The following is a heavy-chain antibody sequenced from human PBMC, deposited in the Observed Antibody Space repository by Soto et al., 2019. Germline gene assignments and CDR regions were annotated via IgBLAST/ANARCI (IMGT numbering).Heavy chain of an antibody. CDR2: IYWDDDN. D-gene: IGHD6-19*01. CDR3: AHGSGWLSDY. V-gene: IGHV2-5*02. Sequence: QITLKESGPTLVKPTQTLTLTCSFSGFSLTSTAVGVNWIRQPPGKALEWLALIYWDDDNHFSPSLKSRLSVTKDTSKNQVVLTMTNTDPVDTATYYCAHGSGWLSDYWGQGILVTVSS. J-gene: IGHJ4*02. CDR1: GFSLTSTAVG.